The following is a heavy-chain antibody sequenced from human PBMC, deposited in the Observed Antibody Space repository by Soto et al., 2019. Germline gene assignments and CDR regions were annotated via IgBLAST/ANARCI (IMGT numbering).Heavy chain of an antibody. CDR1: GFSLSTSGVG. Sequence: QITLKESGPTLVKPTQTLTLTCTFSGFSLSTSGVGVGWIRQPPGKALEWLALLYWDDDKRYSPSLKSRHTTTKDTSKTQVVPTMTNMDPVATAPYSCAHSLAASTYGEFEPLISFDYWRQGTLVTVSS. CDR3: AHSLAASTYGEFEPLISFDY. D-gene: IGHD4-17*01. J-gene: IGHJ4*02. CDR2: LYWDDDK. V-gene: IGHV2-5*02.